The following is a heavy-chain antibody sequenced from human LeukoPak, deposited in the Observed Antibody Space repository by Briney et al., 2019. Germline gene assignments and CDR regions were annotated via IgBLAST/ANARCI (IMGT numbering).Heavy chain of an antibody. D-gene: IGHD3-10*01. CDR2: ISGSGGST. CDR1: GFTFSSYA. V-gene: IGHV3-23*01. J-gene: IGHJ3*02. CDR3: AKDRTYYYGSGSYYDAFDI. Sequence: AGSLRLSCAASGFTFSSYAMSWVRQAPGKGLEWVSAISGSGGSTYYADSVKGRFTISRDNSKNTLYLQMNSLRAEDTAVYYCAKDRTYYYGSGSYYDAFDIWGQGTMVTVSS.